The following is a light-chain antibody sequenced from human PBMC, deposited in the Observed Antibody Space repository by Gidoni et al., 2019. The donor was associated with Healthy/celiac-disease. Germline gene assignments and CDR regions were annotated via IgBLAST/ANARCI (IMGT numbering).Light chain of an antibody. CDR1: QGISNY. CDR2: DAS. Sequence: DIQITQSPSFLPASVGDRVTITCQASQGISNYLKWYQQKPGKAPKLLIYDASNLETGVPSRFSGSGSGTDFTLTISSLQPEDIATYYCQQYDNLPRTFGQGTKVEIK. V-gene: IGKV1-33*01. J-gene: IGKJ2*02. CDR3: QQYDNLPRT.